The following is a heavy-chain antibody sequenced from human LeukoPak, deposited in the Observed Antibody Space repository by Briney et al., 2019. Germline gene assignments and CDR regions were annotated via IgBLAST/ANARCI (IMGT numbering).Heavy chain of an antibody. Sequence: PSETLSLTCAVYGGSFSGYYWSWIRQPPGKGLEWIGEINHSRSTNYNPSLKSRVTISVDTSKNQFSLKLSSVTAADTAVYYCARGSVRFLEWLFNSNYYYGMDVWGQGTTVTVSS. D-gene: IGHD3-3*01. CDR1: GGSFSGYY. CDR2: INHSRST. V-gene: IGHV4-34*01. J-gene: IGHJ6*02. CDR3: ARGSVRFLEWLFNSNYYYGMDV.